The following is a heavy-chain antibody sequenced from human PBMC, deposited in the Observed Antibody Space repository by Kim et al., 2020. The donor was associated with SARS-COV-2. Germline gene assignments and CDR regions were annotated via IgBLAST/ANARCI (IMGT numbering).Heavy chain of an antibody. D-gene: IGHD5-18*01. CDR3: AGGGWIQLWPGLFDY. J-gene: IGHJ4*01. CDR1: GFTFSSYG. V-gene: IGHV3-30*03. CDR2: ISYDGSNK. Sequence: GGSLRLSCAASGFTFSSYGMHWVRQAPGKGLEWVAVISYDGSNKYYADSVKGRFTISRDNSKNTLYLQMNSLRAEDTAVYYCAGGGWIQLWPGLFDYWG.